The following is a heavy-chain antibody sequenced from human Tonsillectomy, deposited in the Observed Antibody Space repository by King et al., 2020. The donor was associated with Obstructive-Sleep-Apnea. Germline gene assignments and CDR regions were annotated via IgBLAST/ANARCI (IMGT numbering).Heavy chain of an antibody. CDR3: ARDAGGAWELFFG. D-gene: IGHD1-26*01. Sequence: VQLVESGGGLVQPGGSLRLSCAVSGLTVSNSYMSWVRQAPGKGLEWVSVIYSGGSTYYADSVKGRFTISRDNFKNTLYLQMNSLRAEDTAVYYCARDAGGAWELFFGWGQGTLVTVSS. CDR1: GLTVSNSY. CDR2: IYSGGST. V-gene: IGHV3-66*01. J-gene: IGHJ4*02.